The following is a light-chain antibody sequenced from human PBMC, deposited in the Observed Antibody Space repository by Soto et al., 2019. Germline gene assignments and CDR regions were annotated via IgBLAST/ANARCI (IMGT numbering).Light chain of an antibody. Sequence: DIQMTQSPSSLSASVGDRVTITCQASQGISHYLNWYQQKSGKAPKLLVYDASDLETGVPSRFSGSGSETDFTFTISSLQPEDIATYYCQQYYNVPLTFGPGTKVDI. V-gene: IGKV1-33*01. J-gene: IGKJ3*01. CDR1: QGISHY. CDR3: QQYYNVPLT. CDR2: DAS.